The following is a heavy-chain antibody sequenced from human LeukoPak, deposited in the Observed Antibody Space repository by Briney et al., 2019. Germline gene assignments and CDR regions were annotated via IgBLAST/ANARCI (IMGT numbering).Heavy chain of an antibody. CDR1: GYTFTSYG. Sequence: ASVTVSCKASGYTFTSYGISWVRQAPGQGLEWMGWISAYNGNTNYAQKLQGRVTMTTDTSTSTAYMELRSLRSDDTAVYYCARDSSVTMADYGMDVWGQGTTVTVSS. CDR2: ISAYNGNT. D-gene: IGHD3-22*01. CDR3: ARDSSVTMADYGMDV. V-gene: IGHV1-18*01. J-gene: IGHJ6*02.